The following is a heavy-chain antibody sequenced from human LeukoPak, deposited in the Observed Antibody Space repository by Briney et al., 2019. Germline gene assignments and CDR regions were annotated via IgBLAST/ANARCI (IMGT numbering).Heavy chain of an antibody. Sequence: SETLSLTCTVSGGSISSYYWSWIRQPPGKGLEWIGYIYYSGNTNYNPSLKSRVTISVDTSKNQFSLKVSSVTAADTAVYYCARETVTTPRGFDYWGQGTLVTVSS. CDR3: ARETVTTPRGFDY. J-gene: IGHJ4*02. D-gene: IGHD4-17*01. CDR2: IYYSGNT. CDR1: GGSISSYY. V-gene: IGHV4-59*01.